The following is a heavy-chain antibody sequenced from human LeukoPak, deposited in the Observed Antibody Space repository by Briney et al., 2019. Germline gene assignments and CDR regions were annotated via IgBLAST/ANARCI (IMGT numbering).Heavy chain of an antibody. CDR2: ISGSGGST. D-gene: IGHD3-10*01. J-gene: IGHJ4*02. V-gene: IGHV3-23*01. CDR3: AKLSLSGRSQSADY. Sequence: GGSLRLSCAASGFTFSSYAMSWVRQAPGKGLEWVSAISGSGGSTYYADSVKGWFTISRDNSKNTLYLQMNSLRAEDTAVYYCAKLSLSGRSQSADYWGQGTLVTVSS. CDR1: GFTFSSYA.